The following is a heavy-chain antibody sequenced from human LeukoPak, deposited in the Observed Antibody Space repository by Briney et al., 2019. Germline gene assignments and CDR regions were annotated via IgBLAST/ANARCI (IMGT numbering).Heavy chain of an antibody. J-gene: IGHJ5*02. CDR2: IRSQAYGVTT. CDR1: GFTFGDYA. D-gene: IGHD6-19*01. CDR3: TSRKAKAGTAGWFDP. Sequence: SLRLSCGTSGFTFGDYAMSWVRQAPGKRLEWVGVIRSQAYGVTTQYAASVKGRFTISRDDSKSIAYLQMNSLKTEDTAVYYCTSRKAKAGTAGWFDPWGQGTLVTVSS. V-gene: IGHV3-49*04.